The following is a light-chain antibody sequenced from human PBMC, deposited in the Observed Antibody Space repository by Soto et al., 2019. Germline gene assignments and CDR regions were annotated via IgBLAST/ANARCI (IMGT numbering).Light chain of an antibody. Sequence: EIVLTQSPVTVSLSPGDRATLSCRASQSVRDNYLAWYQQKPGQAPSLLIFDTSRRATGIPDRFTGSGSGTDFALTISRVEPQDIAVYFCQQYGSSPGTFGQGTKVDIK. CDR1: QSVRDNY. V-gene: IGKV3-20*01. CDR2: DTS. J-gene: IGKJ1*01. CDR3: QQYGSSPGT.